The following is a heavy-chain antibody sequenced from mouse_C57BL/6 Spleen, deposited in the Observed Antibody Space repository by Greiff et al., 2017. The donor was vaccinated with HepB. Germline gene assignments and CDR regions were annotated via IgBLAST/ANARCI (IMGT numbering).Heavy chain of an antibody. D-gene: IGHD2-4*01. CDR1: GYTFTSYW. CDR3: ARSGDYDYDYWYFDV. V-gene: IGHV1-64*01. Sequence: QVQLQQPGAELVKPGASVKLSCKASGYTFTSYWMHWVKQRPGQGLEWIGMIHPNSGSTNYNEKFKSKATLTVDKSSSTAYMQLSSLTSEDSAVYYCARSGDYDYDYWYFDVWGTGTTVTVSS. CDR2: IHPNSGST. J-gene: IGHJ1*03.